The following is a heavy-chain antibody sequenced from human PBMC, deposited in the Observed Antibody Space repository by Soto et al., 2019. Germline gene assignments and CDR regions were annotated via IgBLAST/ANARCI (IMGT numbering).Heavy chain of an antibody. CDR1: GFTFSSYW. V-gene: IGHV3-74*01. D-gene: IGHD1-7*01. Sequence: GGSLRLSCAASGFTFSSYWMHWVRQAPGKGLMWVSRIHNDGSTTRYADSVKGRFTISRDNAKNMLYLQMSSLRVEDTAVYYCARHNWHSDWGQGTLVTVSS. CDR2: IHNDGSTT. J-gene: IGHJ4*01. CDR3: ARHNWHSD.